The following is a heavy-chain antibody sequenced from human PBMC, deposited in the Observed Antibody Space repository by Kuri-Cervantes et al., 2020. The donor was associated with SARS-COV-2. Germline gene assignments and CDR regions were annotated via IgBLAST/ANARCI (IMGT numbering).Heavy chain of an antibody. CDR2: IYHSGST. V-gene: IGHV4-38-2*02. Sequence: GSLRLSCTVSGYSISSGYYWGWIRQPPGKGLEWIGSIYHSGSTYYNPSLKSRVTISVDTSKNQFSLKLSSVTAADTAVYYCARDSRISGDYWGREPWSPSPQ. J-gene: IGHJ4*02. D-gene: IGHD2-15*01. CDR3: ARDSRISGDY. CDR1: GYSISSGYY.